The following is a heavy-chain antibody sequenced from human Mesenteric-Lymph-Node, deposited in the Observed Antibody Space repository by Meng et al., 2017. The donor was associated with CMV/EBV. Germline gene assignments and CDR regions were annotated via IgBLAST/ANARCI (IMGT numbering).Heavy chain of an antibody. CDR2: IYSGGST. D-gene: IGHD6-19*01. CDR3: ARDIAVAGTSSLFSWGMNV. V-gene: IGHV3-53*01. CDR1: GFTVSSNY. Sequence: GESLKISCAASGFTVSSNYMSWVRQAPGKGLEWVSVIYSGGSTYYADSVKGRFTIPRDNSKNTLYLQMNSLRAEDTAVYYCARDIAVAGTSSLFSWGMNVWGQGTTVTVSS. J-gene: IGHJ6*02.